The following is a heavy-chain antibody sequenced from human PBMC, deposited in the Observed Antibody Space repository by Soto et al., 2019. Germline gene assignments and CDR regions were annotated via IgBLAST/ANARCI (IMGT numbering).Heavy chain of an antibody. V-gene: IGHV1-18*01. CDR3: ARDPRYSTTWHQAFDI. CDR1: GYTFTSYG. J-gene: IGHJ3*02. D-gene: IGHD6-13*01. Sequence: QVQLVQSGAEVKKPGASVKVSCKASGYTFTSYGISWVRQAPGQGPEWMGRISTYNGNTNYVQKLQGRVTMTTDTTTNTAYMELRSLRYDDTAVYYCARDPRYSTTWHQAFDIWGQGTMVTVYS. CDR2: ISTYNGNT.